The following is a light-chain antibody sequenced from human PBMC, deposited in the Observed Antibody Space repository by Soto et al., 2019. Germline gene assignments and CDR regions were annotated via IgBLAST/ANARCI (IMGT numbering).Light chain of an antibody. CDR1: SSNIGARYE. Sequence: QSALTQPPSVSGAPGQTVTISCTGSSSNIGARYEVHWYQQLPGTAPKLLIYEDIKRPSGIPDRFSGSKSGASASLAITGLLSEDEAEYYCQSYDSSLSGVVFGGGTLLTVL. CDR3: QSYDSSLSGVV. V-gene: IGLV1-40*01. CDR2: EDI. J-gene: IGLJ2*01.